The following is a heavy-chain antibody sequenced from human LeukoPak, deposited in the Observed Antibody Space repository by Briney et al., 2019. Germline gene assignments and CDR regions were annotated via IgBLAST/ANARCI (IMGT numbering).Heavy chain of an antibody. V-gene: IGHV3-21*01. D-gene: IGHD3-10*01. CDR1: GFTFSSYS. CDR3: ARGPGSGRNYNWFDP. Sequence: GGSLRLSCAASGFTFSSYSMNWVRQAPGKGLEWVSSISGSSSSIYYADSVKGRFTTSRDNAKNSLYLQMNSLRAEDTAVYYCARGPGSGRNYNWFDPWGQGTLVTVSS. CDR2: ISGSSSSI. J-gene: IGHJ5*02.